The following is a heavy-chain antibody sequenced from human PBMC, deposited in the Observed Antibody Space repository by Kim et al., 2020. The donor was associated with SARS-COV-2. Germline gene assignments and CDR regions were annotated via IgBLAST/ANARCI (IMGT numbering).Heavy chain of an antibody. D-gene: IGHD3-10*01. Sequence: GGSLRLSCAASGFTFSSYSMNWVRQAPGKGLEWVSYISSSSSTIYYADSVKGRFTISRDNAKNSLYLQMNSLRDEDTAVYYCARETKYYGSGREKGTSYYYYGMDVWGQGTTVTVSS. CDR1: GFTFSSYS. J-gene: IGHJ6*02. CDR3: ARETKYYGSGREKGTSYYYYGMDV. V-gene: IGHV3-48*02. CDR2: ISSSSSTI.